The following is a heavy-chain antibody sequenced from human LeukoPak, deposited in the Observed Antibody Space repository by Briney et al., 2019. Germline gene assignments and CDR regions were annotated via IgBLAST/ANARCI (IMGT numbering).Heavy chain of an antibody. CDR3: AKESGKFDY. Sequence: GGSLRLSCVASGLPIADFAMHWVRQAPGKGLEWFSLISGDGVSTFYADSVKGRFSISRDNSKNSLYLEMTSLRTEDAAMYYCAKESGKFDYWGQGTLVAVSS. CDR2: ISGDGVST. J-gene: IGHJ4*02. V-gene: IGHV3-43*02. CDR1: GLPIADFA.